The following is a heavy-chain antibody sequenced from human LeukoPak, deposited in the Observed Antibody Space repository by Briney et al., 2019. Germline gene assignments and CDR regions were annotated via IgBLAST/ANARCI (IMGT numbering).Heavy chain of an antibody. CDR1: GGSVSSGSYY. CDR2: IYYSGST. J-gene: IGHJ5*02. Sequence: SETLSLTCTVSGGSVSSGSYYWSWIRQPPGKGLEWIGYIYYSGSTNYNPSLKSRVTISVDTSKNQFSLKLSSVTAADTAVYYCARLRGYSYGLTLRNWFDPWGQGTLVTVSS. CDR3: ARLRGYSYGLTLRNWFDP. V-gene: IGHV4-61*01. D-gene: IGHD5-18*01.